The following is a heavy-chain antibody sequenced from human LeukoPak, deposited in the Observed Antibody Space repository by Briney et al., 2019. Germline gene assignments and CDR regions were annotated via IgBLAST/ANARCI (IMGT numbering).Heavy chain of an antibody. V-gene: IGHV3-23*01. CDR2: ISGSGGST. D-gene: IGHD3-10*01. CDR1: GFTFSSYA. CDR3: ANSVTMVRGVIKRHYYYGMDV. J-gene: IGHJ6*04. Sequence: QTGGSLRLSCAASGFTFSSYAMSWVRQAPGKGLECVSAISGSGGSTYYADSVKGRFTISRDNSKNTLYLQMTGLRAEDTAVYYCANSVTMVRGVIKRHYYYGMDVWGKGTTVTVSS.